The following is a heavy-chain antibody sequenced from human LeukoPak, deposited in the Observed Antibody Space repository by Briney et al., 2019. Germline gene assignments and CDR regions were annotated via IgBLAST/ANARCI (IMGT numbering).Heavy chain of an antibody. CDR1: GFTFSSYA. Sequence: GGSLRLSCAASGFTFSSYAMHWVRQAPGKGLEWVAVISYDGSNKYYADSVKGRSTISRDNSKNTLYLQMNSLRAEDTAVYYCARDRLVVRGVKCGMDVWGQGTTVTVSS. D-gene: IGHD3-10*01. CDR3: ARDRLVVRGVKCGMDV. CDR2: ISYDGSNK. J-gene: IGHJ6*02. V-gene: IGHV3-30-3*01.